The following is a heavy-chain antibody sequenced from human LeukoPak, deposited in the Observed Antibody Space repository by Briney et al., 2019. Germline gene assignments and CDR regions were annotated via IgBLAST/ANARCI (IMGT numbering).Heavy chain of an antibody. CDR1: GFTFSSYA. CDR2: ISYDGSNK. V-gene: IGHV3-30-3*01. J-gene: IGHJ4*02. CDR3: ARDRSNYCTNGVCYIFDY. D-gene: IGHD2-8*01. Sequence: GGSLRLSCAASGFTFSSYAMHWVRQAPGKGLEWVAVISYDGSNKYYADSVKGRFTISRDNSKNTLYLQMNSLRAEDTAVYYCARDRSNYCTNGVCYIFDYWGQGTLVTVSS.